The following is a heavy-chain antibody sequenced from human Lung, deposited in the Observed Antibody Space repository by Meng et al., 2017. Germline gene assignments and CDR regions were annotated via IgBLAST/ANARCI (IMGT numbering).Heavy chain of an antibody. CDR3: ARDPRVLLWFGESGWFDP. CDR2: ISSSSSYI. Sequence: EVQLVESGGGLVKPGGSLRLSCAASGFTFSSYSMNWVRQAPGKGREWVSSISSSSSYIYYADSVKGRFTISRDNAKNSLYLQMNSLRAEDTAVYYCARDPRVLLWFGESGWFDPWGQGTLVTVSS. J-gene: IGHJ5*02. CDR1: GFTFSSYS. D-gene: IGHD3-10*01. V-gene: IGHV3-21*01.